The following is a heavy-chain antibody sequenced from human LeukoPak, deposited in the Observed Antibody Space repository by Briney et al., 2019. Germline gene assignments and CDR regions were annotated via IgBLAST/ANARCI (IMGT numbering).Heavy chain of an antibody. CDR3: ALGADYYDSSTTFDY. V-gene: IGHV4-39*01. Sequence: SETLSLTCTVSGGSISSSSYYWGWIRQPPGKGLEWIGSIYYSGSTYYNPSLKSRVTISVDTSKNQFSLKLSSVTAADTAVYYCALGADYYDSSTTFDYWVQGTLVTVSS. CDR2: IYYSGST. CDR1: GGSISSSSYY. J-gene: IGHJ4*02. D-gene: IGHD3-22*01.